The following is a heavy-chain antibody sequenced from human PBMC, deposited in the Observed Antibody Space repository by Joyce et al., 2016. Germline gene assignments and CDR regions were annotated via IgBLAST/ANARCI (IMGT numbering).Heavy chain of an antibody. J-gene: IGHJ5*02. D-gene: IGHD7-27*01. CDR2: ITSDGSAT. CDR1: GFTFSSYW. V-gene: IGHV3-74*01. Sequence: EVQLVESGGGLVQPGGSLRLSCAASGFTFSSYWMHWVRQGPGKGLVWVSHITSDGSATNYAGSVKGRFSISRDNAKNTLYLEMNSLRAEDTAAYYCARGNWGSRWFDPWGQGTLVTVSS. CDR3: ARGNWGSRWFDP.